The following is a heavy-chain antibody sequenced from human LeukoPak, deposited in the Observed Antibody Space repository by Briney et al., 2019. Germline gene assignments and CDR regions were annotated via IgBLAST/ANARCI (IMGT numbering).Heavy chain of an antibody. CDR1: GGSFSGYY. J-gene: IGHJ6*03. CDR2: INHSGST. CDR3: ARTRGSGYYVVRGGYYYMDV. D-gene: IGHD3-22*01. Sequence: PSETLSLTCAVYGGSFSGYYWSWIRQPPGKGLEWIGEINHSGSTNYNPSLKSRVTISVDTSKNQFSLKLSSVTAADTAVYYCARTRGSGYYVVRGGYYYMDVWGKGTTVTISS. V-gene: IGHV4-34*01.